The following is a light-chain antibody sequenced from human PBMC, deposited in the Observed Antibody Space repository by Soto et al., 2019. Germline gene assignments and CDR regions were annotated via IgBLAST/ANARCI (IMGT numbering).Light chain of an antibody. Sequence: EIVMTQSPATLSVSPGERATLSCRASQSVRRNLAWYQQRPGQPPRLLIYGTSTRATDIPARFSGSGSGTDFTLTISRLEPEDFAVYYCQQYGSSGTFGQGTKVDI. CDR3: QQYGSSGT. CDR1: QSVRRN. J-gene: IGKJ1*01. V-gene: IGKV3D-15*01. CDR2: GTS.